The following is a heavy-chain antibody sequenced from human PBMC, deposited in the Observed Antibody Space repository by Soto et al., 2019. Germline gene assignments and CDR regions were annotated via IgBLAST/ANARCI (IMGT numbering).Heavy chain of an antibody. CDR3: AHPRGFGVFDAYDI. J-gene: IGHJ3*02. CDR2: ISNSGGTA. Sequence: PGGSLRLSCAASGFTFSTYAMSWVRQATGKGLEWVSAISNSGGTAYYADSVQGRFTISRDNSMNTLFLQMHSLRIEDTAVYYCAHPRGFGVFDAYDIWGQGTMVTVSS. D-gene: IGHD3-10*01. V-gene: IGHV3-23*01. CDR1: GFTFSTYA.